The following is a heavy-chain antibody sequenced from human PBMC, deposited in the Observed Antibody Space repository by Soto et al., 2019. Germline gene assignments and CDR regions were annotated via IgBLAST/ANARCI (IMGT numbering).Heavy chain of an antibody. CDR2: IYYRGAT. CDR1: GGSVSSGAYY. Sequence: SSETLSLTCTVSGGSVSSGAYYWCWIRQHPGKGLEWIGFIYYRGATHYSPSLRSRVTISSDTSRIQFSLKLSSVTAADTAVYYCARAPDGIVSVDLWGQGTLVTVSS. V-gene: IGHV4-31*03. CDR3: ARAPDGIVSVDL. D-gene: IGHD1-26*01. J-gene: IGHJ5*02.